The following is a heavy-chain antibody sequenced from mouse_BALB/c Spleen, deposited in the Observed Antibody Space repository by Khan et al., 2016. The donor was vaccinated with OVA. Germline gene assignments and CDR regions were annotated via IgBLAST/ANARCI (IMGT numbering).Heavy chain of an antibody. CDR3: ARNYGNYVEYFEV. CDR2: IWSGGST. Sequence: QVQLKESGPGLVAPSQSLSITCTVSGFSLISYGIHWVRQPPGKGLEWLGVIWSGGSTIYHSALMSRLSISKDNSKSHVFLNMNSLLIADTAMYYYARNYGNYVEYFEVWGAGTTVTVSS. D-gene: IGHD2-1*01. V-gene: IGHV2-9*02. CDR1: GFSLISYG. J-gene: IGHJ1*01.